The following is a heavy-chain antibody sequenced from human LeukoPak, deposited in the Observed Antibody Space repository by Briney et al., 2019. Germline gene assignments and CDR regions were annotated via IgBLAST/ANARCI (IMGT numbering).Heavy chain of an antibody. J-gene: IGHJ6*02. Sequence: QTGGSLRLSCAASGFTFSSYAMSWVRQAPGKGLEWVSAISGSGGSTYYADSVKGRFTISRDNSKNMLYLQMNSLRAEDTAVYYCAKDESFDGYSPGVVAATGYGMDVWGQGTTVTVSS. CDR2: ISGSGGST. CDR3: AKDESFDGYSPGVVAATGYGMDV. D-gene: IGHD2-15*01. V-gene: IGHV3-23*01. CDR1: GFTFSSYA.